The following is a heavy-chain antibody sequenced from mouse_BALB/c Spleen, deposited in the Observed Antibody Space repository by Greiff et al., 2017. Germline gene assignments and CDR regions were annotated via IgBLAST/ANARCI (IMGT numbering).Heavy chain of an antibody. V-gene: IGHV3-2*02. J-gene: IGHJ2*01. CDR1: GYSITSDYA. D-gene: IGHD4-1*01. CDR3: ARPGHYFDY. Sequence: EVQLQESGPGLVKPSQSLSLTCTVTGYSITSDYAWNWIRQFPGNKLEWMGYISYSGSTSYNPSLKSRISITRDTSKNQFFLQLNSVTTEDTATYYCARPGHYFDYWGQGTTLTVSS. CDR2: ISYSGST.